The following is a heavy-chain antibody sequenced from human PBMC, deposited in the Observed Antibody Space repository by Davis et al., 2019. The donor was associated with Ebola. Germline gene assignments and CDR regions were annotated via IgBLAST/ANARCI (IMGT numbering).Heavy chain of an antibody. J-gene: IGHJ4*02. D-gene: IGHD6-19*01. V-gene: IGHV3-30*18. Sequence: PGGSLRLSCAASGFTFSSYGMHWVRQAPGKGLEWVAVISYDGSNKYYADSVKGRFTISRDNSQNTLYLQMNSLRAEDTAVYYCAKSGGSSGWYYFDYWGQGTLVTVSS. CDR1: GFTFSSYG. CDR3: AKSGGSSGWYYFDY. CDR2: ISYDGSNK.